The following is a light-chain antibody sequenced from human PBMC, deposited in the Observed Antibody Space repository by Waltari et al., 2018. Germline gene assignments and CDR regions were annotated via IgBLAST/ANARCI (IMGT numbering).Light chain of an antibody. J-gene: IGLJ3*02. CDR2: GVT. Sequence: QSALTQPASVSGSPGQSITLSCTGTSRDVGGYNLVSWYQQHPDKAPKLVIYGVTKRPSGVSDRCSGAKSGNTASLTSAGLQAEDEADYYCYSDAGSANGVVGGGTTLTGL. CDR3: YSDAGSANGV. V-gene: IGLV2-23*02. CDR1: SRDVGGYNL.